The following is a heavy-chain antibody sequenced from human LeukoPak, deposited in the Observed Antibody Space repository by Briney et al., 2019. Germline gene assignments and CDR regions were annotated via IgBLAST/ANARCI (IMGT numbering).Heavy chain of an antibody. CDR3: ARETAGGNYYFDY. Sequence: PGRSLRLSCAASGFTFSNYAMHWVRQAPGKGLEWVAVISHDGSNKYHADSVEGRFTISRDNSKNTLYLQMNSLRPEDTAVYYCARETAGGNYYFDYWGQGTPVTVSS. CDR1: GFTFSNYA. J-gene: IGHJ4*02. V-gene: IGHV3-30-3*01. CDR2: ISHDGSNK. D-gene: IGHD6-13*01.